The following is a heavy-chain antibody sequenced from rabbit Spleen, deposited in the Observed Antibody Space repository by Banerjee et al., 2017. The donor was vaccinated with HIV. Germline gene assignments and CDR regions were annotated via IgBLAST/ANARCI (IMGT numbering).Heavy chain of an antibody. Sequence: QEQLEESGGDLVKPEGSLTLTCTASGFSFSNTYYMCWVRQAPGKGLECIACIYAGSSGSTYYANWVNGRFPISSHNAQNTLYLQLNSLTAADTATYFCVREAGYGGYGDANLWGQGTLVTVS. V-gene: IGHV1S45*01. J-gene: IGHJ4*01. D-gene: IGHD6-1*01. CDR2: IYAGSSGST. CDR3: VREAGYGGYGDANL. CDR1: GFSFSNTYY.